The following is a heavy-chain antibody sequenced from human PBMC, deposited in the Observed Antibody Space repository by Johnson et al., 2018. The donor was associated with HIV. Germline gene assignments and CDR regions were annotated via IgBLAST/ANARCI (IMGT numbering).Heavy chain of an antibody. V-gene: IGHV3-30*04. CDR2: ISYDGSNK. Sequence: QVQLVESGGGVVQPGRSLRLSCAASGFTCSSYAMHWVRQAPGKGLEWVAVISYDGSNKYYADSVKGRFTISRDNSKNTVFLQMNSLRPEDTAMYYCAAYYDFWSGSYTSGFDIWGQGTMVTVSS. CDR3: AAYYDFWSGSYTSGFDI. D-gene: IGHD3-3*01. J-gene: IGHJ3*02. CDR1: GFTCSSYA.